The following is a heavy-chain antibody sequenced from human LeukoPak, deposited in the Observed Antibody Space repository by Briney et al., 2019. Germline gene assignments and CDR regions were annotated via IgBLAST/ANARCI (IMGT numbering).Heavy chain of an antibody. CDR1: GYTFTGYY. CDR3: ARALADYYDSPVGFDY. Sequence: ASVKVSCKASGYTFTGYYMHWVRQAPGQGLEWMGWNNPNSGGTNYAQKFQGRVTMTRDTSIGTAYMELSRLRSDDTAVYYCARALADYYDSPVGFDYWGQGTLVTVSS. V-gene: IGHV1-2*02. J-gene: IGHJ4*02. D-gene: IGHD3-22*01. CDR2: NNPNSGGT.